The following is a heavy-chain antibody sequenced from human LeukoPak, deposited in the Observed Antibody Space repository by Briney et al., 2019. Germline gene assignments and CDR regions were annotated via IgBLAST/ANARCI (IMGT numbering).Heavy chain of an antibody. J-gene: IGHJ4*02. Sequence: GGSLRLSCAASGFSFSDYYMSWIRQAPGKGLEWVSYISSSGDTMFYSDSVKGRFTISRDNGKKSLFLEINSLRSEDTAVYYCARVSSGSYGRGLWGQGTLVTVSS. CDR3: ARVSSGSYGRGL. V-gene: IGHV3-11*01. D-gene: IGHD1-26*01. CDR2: ISSSGDTM. CDR1: GFSFSDYY.